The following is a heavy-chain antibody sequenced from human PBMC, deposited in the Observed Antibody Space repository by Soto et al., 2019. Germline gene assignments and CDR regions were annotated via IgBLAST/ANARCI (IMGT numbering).Heavy chain of an antibody. D-gene: IGHD3-16*01. J-gene: IGHJ1*01. V-gene: IGHV3-74*01. Sequence: GGSLRLSCAASGFIFTNYWMHWVRQAPGERLVWVARISGDGTTTTYVDSAKGRFTISKDNAKNTVYLQMNGLRTEDTAVYYCGRGSGPRGRPYWGQGITVTVSS. CDR1: GFIFTNYW. CDR3: GRGSGPRGRPY. CDR2: ISGDGTTT.